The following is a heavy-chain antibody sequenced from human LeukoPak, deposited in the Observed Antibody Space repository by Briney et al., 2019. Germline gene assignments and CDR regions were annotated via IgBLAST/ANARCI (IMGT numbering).Heavy chain of an antibody. CDR3: ARLSQEYYYYYGMDV. Sequence: PGGSLRLSCAASEFTFSSYSMNWVRQAPGKGLEWVSSISSSSSYIYYADSVKGRFTISRDNAKNSLYLQMNSLRAEDTAVYYCARLSQEYYYYYGMDVWGKGATVTVSS. CDR2: ISSSSSYI. V-gene: IGHV3-21*01. CDR1: EFTFSSYS. J-gene: IGHJ6*04.